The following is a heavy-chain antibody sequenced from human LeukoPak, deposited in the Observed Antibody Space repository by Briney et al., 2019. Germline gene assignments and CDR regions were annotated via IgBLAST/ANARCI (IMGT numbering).Heavy chain of an antibody. CDR3: ARLDTIVSSYYFDY. V-gene: IGHV4-59*08. D-gene: IGHD5-24*01. CDR1: GGSISSYY. CDR2: IYYSGST. Sequence: SETLSLTCTVSGGSISSYYWSWIRQPPGKGLEWIGYIYYSGSTNYNPSLKSRVTISVDTSKNQFSLKLSSVTAADTAVYYCARLDTIVSSYYFDYWGQGTLVTVSS. J-gene: IGHJ4*02.